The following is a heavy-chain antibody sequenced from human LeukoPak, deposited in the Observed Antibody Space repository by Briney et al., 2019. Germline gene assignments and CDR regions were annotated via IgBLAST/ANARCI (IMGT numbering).Heavy chain of an antibody. Sequence: PGGSLRLSYAASGFSVSSNYMSWVRQAPGKGLEWVSGIHSGGSAYYADSVKGRFTISRDNSKNTLYLQMNSPRVEDTAVYYCARDRGLSVWGQGTLFTVSS. CDR3: ARDRGLSV. D-gene: IGHD3-16*02. V-gene: IGHV3-53*01. J-gene: IGHJ4*02. CDR1: GFSVSSNY. CDR2: IHSGGSA.